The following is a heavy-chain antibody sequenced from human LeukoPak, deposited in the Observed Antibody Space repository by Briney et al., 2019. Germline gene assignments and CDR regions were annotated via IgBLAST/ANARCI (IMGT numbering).Heavy chain of an antibody. Sequence: SETLSLTCTVSGGSIGGYYGSWLRHPPGKGVEWIGYIYYSGSTNYNPSLKSRVTISVDTSKNQFSLKLSSVTAADTAVYYCARGFGMGRLDPWGQGTLVTVSS. CDR2: IYYSGST. CDR1: GGSIGGYY. CDR3: ARGFGMGRLDP. D-gene: IGHD3-10*01. V-gene: IGHV4-59*13. J-gene: IGHJ5*02.